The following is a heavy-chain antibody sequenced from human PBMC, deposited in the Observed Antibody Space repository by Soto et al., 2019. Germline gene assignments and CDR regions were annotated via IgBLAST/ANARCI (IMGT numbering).Heavy chain of an antibody. CDR1: GYTFTSYG. D-gene: IGHD6-19*01. CDR2: ISAYNGNT. CDR3: ARDHIAVAGTNYYGMDV. V-gene: IGHV1-18*01. Sequence: QVQLVQSGAEVKKPGASVKVSCKASGYTFTSYGISWVRQAPGQGLEWMGWISAYNGNTNYAQKLQGRVTMTTDTSTRTAYMELRSLRSDDTAVYYCARDHIAVAGTNYYGMDVWGQGTTVTVSS. J-gene: IGHJ6*02.